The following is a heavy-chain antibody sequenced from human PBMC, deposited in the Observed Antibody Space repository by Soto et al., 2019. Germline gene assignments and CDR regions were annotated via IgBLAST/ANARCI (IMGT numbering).Heavy chain of an antibody. Sequence: QVQLVQSGAEVKKPGSSVKVSCKASGGTFSSYAISWVRQAPGQGLEWMGGIIPSFGTANYAQKFQGRVTITADESTSTAYMELSSLRSEDTAVYYCARDATRYNWNDVGGYWGQGTLVTVSS. D-gene: IGHD1-20*01. CDR2: IIPSFGTA. CDR3: ARDATRYNWNDVGGY. CDR1: GGTFSSYA. J-gene: IGHJ4*02. V-gene: IGHV1-69*12.